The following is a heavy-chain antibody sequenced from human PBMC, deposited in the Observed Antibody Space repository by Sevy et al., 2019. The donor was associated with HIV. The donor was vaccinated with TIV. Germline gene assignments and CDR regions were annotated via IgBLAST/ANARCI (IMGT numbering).Heavy chain of an antibody. CDR3: ARDMYYDYIWGSYRYTHYYYYYGMDV. Sequence: GGSLRLSCAASGFTFSSYSMNWVRQAPGKGLEWVSYISSSSSTIYYADSVKGRFTISRDNAKNSLYLQMNSLRAEDTAVYYCARDMYYDYIWGSYRYTHYYYYYGMDVWGQGTTVTVSS. J-gene: IGHJ6*02. V-gene: IGHV3-48*01. D-gene: IGHD3-16*02. CDR2: ISSSSSTI. CDR1: GFTFSSYS.